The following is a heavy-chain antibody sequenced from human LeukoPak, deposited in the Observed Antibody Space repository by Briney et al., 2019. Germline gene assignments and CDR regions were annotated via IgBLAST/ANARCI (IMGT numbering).Heavy chain of an antibody. CDR1: GYSFTTYW. CDR2: IYPGDSNA. V-gene: IGHV5-51*01. CDR3: ARQGRIVVVTTTHDAFDI. D-gene: IGHD2-21*02. J-gene: IGHJ3*02. Sequence: GESLQISCTGVGYSFTTYWIGWVRQMPGKGLEWRGIIYPGDSNARYSPPLQGQVTISVDKSISTAYRQWSSLKASDTAMYYCARQGRIVVVTTTHDAFDIWGQGTMVTVSS.